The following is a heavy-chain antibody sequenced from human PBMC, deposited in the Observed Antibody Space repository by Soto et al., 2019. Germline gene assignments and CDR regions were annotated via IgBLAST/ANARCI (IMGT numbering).Heavy chain of an antibody. Sequence: QVQLVESGGGVVQPGRSLRLSCAASGFTFSSYAMHWVRQAPGKGLEWVAVISYDGSNKYYADSVKGRFTISRDNSKNTLYLQMNSLRAEDTGVYYCARDRGGYDWNWFDPWGQGTLVTVSS. V-gene: IGHV3-30-3*01. CDR1: GFTFSSYA. CDR3: ARDRGGYDWNWFDP. J-gene: IGHJ5*02. D-gene: IGHD5-12*01. CDR2: ISYDGSNK.